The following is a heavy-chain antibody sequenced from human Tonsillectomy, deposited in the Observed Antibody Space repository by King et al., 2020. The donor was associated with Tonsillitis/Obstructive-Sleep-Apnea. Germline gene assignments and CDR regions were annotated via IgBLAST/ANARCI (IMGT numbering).Heavy chain of an antibody. CDR3: ARADAYSGRYHRPWFDP. CDR2: INPNSGGT. V-gene: IGHV1-2*02. Sequence: VQLVESGAEVKKPGASVKVSCKASGYTFTGYYMHWVRQAPGQGLEWMGWINPNSGGTNYAQKFQGRVTMTRDTSISTAYMELSRLRSDDTAVYYCARADAYSGRYHRPWFDPWGQGTLVTVSS. D-gene: IGHD1-26*01. J-gene: IGHJ5*02. CDR1: GYTFTGYY.